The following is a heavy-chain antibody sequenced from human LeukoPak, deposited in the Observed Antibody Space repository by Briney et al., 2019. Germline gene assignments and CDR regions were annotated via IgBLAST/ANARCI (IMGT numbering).Heavy chain of an antibody. J-gene: IGHJ5*02. D-gene: IGHD2/OR15-2a*01. CDR2: INGRGDNT. CDR3: AKDRVSPGFNLFDP. Sequence: GGSLRLSCAASGFTFSSYAMNWVRQAPGKGLDWGSAINGRGDNTYYADSVKGRFTISRDNSKSTLFLQMNSLRAEDTAIYYCAKDRVSPGFNLFDPWGQGTLVTVSS. V-gene: IGHV3-23*01. CDR1: GFTFSSYA.